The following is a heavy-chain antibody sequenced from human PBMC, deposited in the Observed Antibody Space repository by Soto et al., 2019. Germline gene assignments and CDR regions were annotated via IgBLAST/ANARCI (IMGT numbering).Heavy chain of an antibody. D-gene: IGHD3-10*01. Sequence: LSLTCAVSGGSISSSNWWSWVRQPPGKGLEWVAVISYDGSNKYYADSVKGRFTISRDNSKNTLYLQMNSLRAEDTAVYYCARERALSNYPDYWGQGTLVTVSS. J-gene: IGHJ4*02. CDR3: ARERALSNYPDY. V-gene: IGHV3-30*03. CDR2: ISYDGSNK. CDR1: GGSISSSNW.